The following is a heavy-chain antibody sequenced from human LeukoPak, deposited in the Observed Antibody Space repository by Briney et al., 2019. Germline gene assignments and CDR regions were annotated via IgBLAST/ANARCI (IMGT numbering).Heavy chain of an antibody. J-gene: IGHJ4*02. D-gene: IGHD4-11*01. V-gene: IGHV4-30-4*01. Sequence: PSETLSLTCTVSGGSISSGDYYWSWIRQPPQKGLEWIGYIYYSGSTYYNPSLKSRVTISVDTSKNQFSLKLNSVTAADTAVYYCARGRLDDSDYDAYEGYFDYWGQGTLVTVSS. CDR1: GGSISSGDYY. CDR3: ARGRLDDSDYDAYEGYFDY. CDR2: IYYSGST.